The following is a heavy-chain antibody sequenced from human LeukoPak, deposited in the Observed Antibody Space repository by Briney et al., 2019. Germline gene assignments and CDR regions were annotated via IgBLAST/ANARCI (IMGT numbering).Heavy chain of an antibody. CDR2: ISSSSSTI. V-gene: IGHV3-48*02. CDR1: GFTFSSYS. Sequence: GGSLRLSCAASGFTFSSYSMIWVSQPPGKGLEWLSYISSSSSTIYYADSVKGRFTISRDNAKNSLYLQMNSLRDEDTAVYYCARDLSGRYAFDIWGQGTMVTVSS. D-gene: IGHD3-10*01. J-gene: IGHJ3*02. CDR3: ARDLSGRYAFDI.